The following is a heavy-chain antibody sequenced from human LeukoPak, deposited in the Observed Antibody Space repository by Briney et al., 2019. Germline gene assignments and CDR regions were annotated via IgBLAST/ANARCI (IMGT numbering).Heavy chain of an antibody. J-gene: IGHJ4*02. V-gene: IGHV3-23*01. CDR1: GFTFSTYW. CDR3: AKDPDSSGYYYGVGFDY. D-gene: IGHD3-22*01. CDR2: ISGSGGST. Sequence: GGSLRLSCVVSGFTFSTYWMSWVRQAPGKGLEWVSAISGSGGSTYYADSVKGRFTISRDNSKNTLYLQMSSQRAEDTAVYYCAKDPDSSGYYYGVGFDYWGQGTLVTVSS.